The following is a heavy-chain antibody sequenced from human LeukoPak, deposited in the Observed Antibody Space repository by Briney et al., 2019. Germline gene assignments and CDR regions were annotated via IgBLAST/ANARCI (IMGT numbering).Heavy chain of an antibody. V-gene: IGHV5-51*01. CDR1: GYSFTSYW. CDR2: IYPGDSDT. Sequence: GESLKISCKGSGYSFTSYWIGWVRPMPGKGLEWMGIIYPGDSDTRYSPSFQGQVTISADKSISTAYLQWSSLKASDTAMYYCASCIAAAGSGLDYWGQGTLVTVSS. J-gene: IGHJ4*02. D-gene: IGHD6-13*01. CDR3: ASCIAAAGSGLDY.